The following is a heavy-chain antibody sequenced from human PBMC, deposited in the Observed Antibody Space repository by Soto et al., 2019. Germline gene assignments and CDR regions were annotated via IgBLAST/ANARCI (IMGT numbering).Heavy chain of an antibody. V-gene: IGHV3-23*01. CDR1: GFIFTTSD. CDR3: GKGGGGDHGY. J-gene: IGHJ4*02. CDR2: ITITGDTT. Sequence: ESEGGLVQPGGSLRLSCEASGFIFTTSDMSWVRQAPGKGLEWISSITITGDTTHYADSVKGRFTISRDNSRNTVYLQMNSPRVDDPAVYYCGKGGGGDHGYWGQGTLVAVSS. D-gene: IGHD2-21*02.